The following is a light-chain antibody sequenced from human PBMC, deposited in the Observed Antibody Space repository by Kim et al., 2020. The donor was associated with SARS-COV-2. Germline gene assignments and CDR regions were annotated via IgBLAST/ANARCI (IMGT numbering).Light chain of an antibody. J-gene: IGKJ1*01. CDR1: QSVSSSY. CDR2: GAS. Sequence: LSPGERATLSCRASQSVSSSYLAGYQQKPGQAPRLLIYGASSRATGIPDRFSGSGSGTDFTLTISRLEPEDFAVYYCQQYGSHGTFGQGTKVDIK. V-gene: IGKV3-20*01. CDR3: QQYGSHGT.